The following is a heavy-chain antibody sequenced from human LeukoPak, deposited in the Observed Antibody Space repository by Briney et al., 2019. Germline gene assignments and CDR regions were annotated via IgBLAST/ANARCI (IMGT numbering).Heavy chain of an antibody. CDR1: GYSISSGYY. CDR2: IYHSGST. J-gene: IGHJ4*02. CDR3: ARDGVRGLSVH. V-gene: IGHV4-38-2*02. Sequence: SETLSLTCTVSGYSISSGYYWGWIRQPPGKGLEWIGSIYHSGSTYYNPSLKSRVTISVDTSKNQFSLKLSSVTAADTAVYYCARDGVRGLSVHWGQGTLVTVSS. D-gene: IGHD2-8*01.